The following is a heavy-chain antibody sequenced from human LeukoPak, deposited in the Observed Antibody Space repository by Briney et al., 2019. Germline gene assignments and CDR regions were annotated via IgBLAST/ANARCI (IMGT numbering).Heavy chain of an antibody. CDR2: ISAYNGNT. CDR1: GYTFTGYY. CDR3: ARDYGGNYFDY. V-gene: IGHV1-18*04. Sequence: GASVKVSCKASGYTFTGYYMHWVRQAPGQGLEWMGWISAYNGNTNYAQKLQGRVTMTTDTSTSTAYMELRSLRSDDTAVYYCARDYGGNYFDYWGQGTLVTVSS. J-gene: IGHJ4*02. D-gene: IGHD4-23*01.